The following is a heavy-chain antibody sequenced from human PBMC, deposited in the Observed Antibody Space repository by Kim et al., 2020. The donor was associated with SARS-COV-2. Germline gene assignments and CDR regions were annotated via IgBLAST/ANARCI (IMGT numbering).Heavy chain of an antibody. J-gene: IGHJ6*02. Sequence: FQGRVTITRDTSASTAYMELSSLRSEDTAVYYCAREPLLSGTYYYYGMDVWGQGTTVTVSS. CDR3: AREPLLSGTYYYYGMDV. V-gene: IGHV1-3*01. D-gene: IGHD3-10*01.